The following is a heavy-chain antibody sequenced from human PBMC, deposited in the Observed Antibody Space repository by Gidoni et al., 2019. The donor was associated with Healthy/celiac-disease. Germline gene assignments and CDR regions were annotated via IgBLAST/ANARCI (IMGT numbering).Heavy chain of an antibody. Sequence: QVQLVESGGGVVQPGRSLRLSCADSGFTFSSYGMHWVRQAPGKGLEWVAVISYDGSNKYYADSVKGRFTISRDNSKNTLYLQMNSLRAEDTAVYYCAKEGNNYFDYWGQGTLVTVSS. V-gene: IGHV3-30*18. CDR2: ISYDGSNK. J-gene: IGHJ4*02. CDR1: GFTFSSYG. CDR3: AKEGNNYFDY.